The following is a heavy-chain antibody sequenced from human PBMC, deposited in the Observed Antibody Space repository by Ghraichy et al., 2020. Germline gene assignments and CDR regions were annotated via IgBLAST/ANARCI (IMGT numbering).Heavy chain of an antibody. CDR3: ARLRLWFGELLKVPYYYYGMDV. D-gene: IGHD3-10*01. Sequence: SQTLSLTCAVYGGSFSGYYWSWIRQPPGKGLEWIGEINHSGSTNYNPSLKSRVTISVDTSKNQFSLKLSSVTAADTAVYYCARLRLWFGELLKVPYYYYGMDVWGQGTTVTVSS. CDR2: INHSGST. V-gene: IGHV4-34*01. CDR1: GGSFSGYY. J-gene: IGHJ6*02.